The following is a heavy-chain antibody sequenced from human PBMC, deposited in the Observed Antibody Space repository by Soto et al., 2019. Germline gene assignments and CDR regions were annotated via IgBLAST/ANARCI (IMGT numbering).Heavy chain of an antibody. CDR1: GASTVSHYH. CDR2: FFNSGTT. J-gene: IGHJ4*02. D-gene: IGHD4-17*01. V-gene: IGHV4-31*02. CDR3: PLPLSPPTVIDD. Sequence: QVQLQESGPGLVKPSQTLSLTCSVSGASTVSHYHWTWIRQPPGKGLEWMGYFFNSGTTFYNPSPPCQLAIPLDRAGTHFSLGLRSATAAGTAVYSCPLPLSPPTVIDDRAQGTLVTISS.